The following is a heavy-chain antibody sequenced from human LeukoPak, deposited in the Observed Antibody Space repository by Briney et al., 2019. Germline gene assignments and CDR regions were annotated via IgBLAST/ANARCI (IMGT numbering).Heavy chain of an antibody. CDR2: INHSGST. V-gene: IGHV4-34*01. CDR3: ARWGWVLVGAFDI. Sequence: TSETLSLTCAVYGGSFSGSYWSWIRQSPGKGLEWIGEINHSGSTNYNPSLKSRVTISKDTSKNQFSLKLSSVNAADTAEYYCARWGWVLVGAFDIWGQGTMVTVSS. D-gene: IGHD6-6*01. CDR1: GGSFSGSY. J-gene: IGHJ3*02.